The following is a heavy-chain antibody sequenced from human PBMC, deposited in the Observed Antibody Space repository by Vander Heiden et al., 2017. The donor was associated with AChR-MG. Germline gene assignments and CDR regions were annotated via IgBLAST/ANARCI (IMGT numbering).Heavy chain of an antibody. J-gene: IGHJ3*02. CDR2: ISGSGATT. CDR1: GFTFSSYG. D-gene: IGHD7-27*01. CDR3: AKRPLGAAFDI. V-gene: IGHV3-23*01. Sequence: EVQLLESGGDLLQPGESLRPSCVASGFTFSSYGMTWLRQAPGKGLEWVSSISGSGATTYYADSVKGRFTISRDNSKNTLYLQMNSLRVEDTAVYFCAKRPLGAAFDIWGQGTMVTVSS.